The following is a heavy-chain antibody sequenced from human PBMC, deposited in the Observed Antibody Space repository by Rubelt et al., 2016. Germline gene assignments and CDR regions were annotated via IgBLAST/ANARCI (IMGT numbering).Heavy chain of an antibody. D-gene: IGHD6-13*01. J-gene: IGHJ6*02. CDR2: INHSGST. V-gene: IGHV4-34*01. Sequence: QVQLQQWGAGLLKPSETLSLTCAVYGGSFSGYYWSWIRQPPGKGLEWIGEINHSGSTNYNPSLKSRVTISVDTVKNQVSLKLSSVTAADTGVYYCARGRRGSSSWLGRDYYGMDVWGQGTTFTGSS. CDR3: ARGRRGSSSWLGRDYYGMDV. CDR1: GGSFSGYY.